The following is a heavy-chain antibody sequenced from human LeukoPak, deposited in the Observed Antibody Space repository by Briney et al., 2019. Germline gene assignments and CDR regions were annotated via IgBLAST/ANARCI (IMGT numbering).Heavy chain of an antibody. CDR1: GFTFSNYA. CDR3: AKGTRQQLVPYYFDY. CDR2: ITGSGGST. J-gene: IGHJ4*02. Sequence: PGGSLRLSCAASGFTFSNYAMSCGRQAPGKGLQWGSAITGSGGSTYYADSVKGRFTISRENSKNTLYLQMNSLRAEDTAVYYCAKGTRQQLVPYYFDYWGQGTLVTVSS. D-gene: IGHD6-13*01. V-gene: IGHV3-23*01.